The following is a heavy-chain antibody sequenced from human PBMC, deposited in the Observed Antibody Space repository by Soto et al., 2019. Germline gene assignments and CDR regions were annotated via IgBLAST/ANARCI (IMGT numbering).Heavy chain of an antibody. CDR2: INHSGST. Sequence: SETLSLTCAVYGGSFSGYYWSWIRQPPGKGLEWIGEINHSGSTNYNPSLKSRVTISVDTSKNQFSLKLSSVTAADTAVYYCARAATGYGSGSYNYYYYYMDVWGKGTTVTVSS. CDR1: GGSFSGYY. J-gene: IGHJ6*03. V-gene: IGHV4-34*01. CDR3: ARAATGYGSGSYNYYYYYMDV. D-gene: IGHD3-10*01.